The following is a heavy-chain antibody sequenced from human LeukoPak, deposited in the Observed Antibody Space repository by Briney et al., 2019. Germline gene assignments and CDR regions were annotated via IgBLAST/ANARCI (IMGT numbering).Heavy chain of an antibody. CDR2: ISSSSTK. V-gene: IGHV3-48*02. CDR3: ATARRDQYSSSSDY. CDR1: GFTFSSYS. Sequence: PGGSLRLSCAASGFTFSSYSMNWVRQAPGEGLEWLSYISSSSTKYYADSVRGRFTISRDNAKNSLYLQMNSLRDEDTALYYCATARRDQYSSSSDYWGQGTLVTVSS. J-gene: IGHJ4*02. D-gene: IGHD6-6*01.